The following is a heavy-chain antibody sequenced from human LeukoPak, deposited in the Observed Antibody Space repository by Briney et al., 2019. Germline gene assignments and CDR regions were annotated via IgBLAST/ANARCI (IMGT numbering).Heavy chain of an antibody. CDR3: AKVSGPYYYDSSGSYFDY. CDR2: ISYDGSNK. CDR1: GFTFSSYA. J-gene: IGHJ4*02. D-gene: IGHD3-22*01. Sequence: GGSLRLSCAASGFTFSSYAMHWVRQAPGKGLEWVAVISYDGSNKYYADSVKGRFTISRDNSKNTLYLQMNSLRAEDTAVYYCAKVSGPYYYDSSGSYFDYWGQGTLVTVSS. V-gene: IGHV3-30-3*01.